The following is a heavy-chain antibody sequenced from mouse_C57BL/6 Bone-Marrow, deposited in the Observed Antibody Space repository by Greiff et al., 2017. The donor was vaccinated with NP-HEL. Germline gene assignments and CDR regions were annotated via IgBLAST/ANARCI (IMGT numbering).Heavy chain of an antibody. J-gene: IGHJ3*01. CDR1: GYAFSSSW. V-gene: IGHV1-82*01. Sequence: VNVVESGPELVKPGASVKISCKASGYAFSSSWMNWVKQRPGKGLEWIGRLYPGDGDTNYNGKFKGKATLNADKSSSTAYMQLSSLTSEDSAVYFCARDGYFLWFAYWGQGTLVTVSA. CDR3: ARDGYFLWFAY. CDR2: LYPGDGDT. D-gene: IGHD2-3*01.